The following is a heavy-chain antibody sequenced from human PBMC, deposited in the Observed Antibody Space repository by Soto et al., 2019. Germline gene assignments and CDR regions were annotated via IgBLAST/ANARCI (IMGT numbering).Heavy chain of an antibody. Sequence: SSETLSLTCGVYGGSFSDYTWNWIRQTPGKGLEWIGEINHRGSINYNPSLKSRITISVDTSRNQFSLRLKSVTAADTAIYYCAAGGGFIIGHMVWFDPWGQGTLVTVSS. CDR3: AAGGGFIIGHMVWFDP. J-gene: IGHJ5*02. CDR1: GGSFSDYT. V-gene: IGHV4-34*01. CDR2: INHRGSI. D-gene: IGHD2-8*01.